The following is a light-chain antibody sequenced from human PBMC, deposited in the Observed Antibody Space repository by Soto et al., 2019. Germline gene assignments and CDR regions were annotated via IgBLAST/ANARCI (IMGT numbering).Light chain of an antibody. Sequence: EIVLTQSPGTLSLSPGERATLSCRASQIVSSSYLAWYQQKPGQAPRLLINGASSRATGIPDRFSGSGSGXXFTLTISRLEPEDFAVYYCQQYGSSPLTFGGGTKVDIK. CDR2: GAS. J-gene: IGKJ4*01. V-gene: IGKV3-20*01. CDR1: QIVSSSY. CDR3: QQYGSSPLT.